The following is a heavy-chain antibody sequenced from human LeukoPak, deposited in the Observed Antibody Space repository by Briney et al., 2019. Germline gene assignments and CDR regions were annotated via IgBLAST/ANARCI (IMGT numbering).Heavy chain of an antibody. CDR1: GGSISSGSYY. CDR3: AIESSSSSWAFDY. CDR2: IYTSGST. Sequence: SETLSLTYTVSGGSISSGSYYWSWIRQPAGKGLEWIGRIYTSGSTNYNPSLKSRVTISVDTSKNQFSLKLTSVTAADTAVYYCAIESSSSSWAFDYWGQGTLVTVSS. J-gene: IGHJ4*02. D-gene: IGHD6-6*01. V-gene: IGHV4-61*02.